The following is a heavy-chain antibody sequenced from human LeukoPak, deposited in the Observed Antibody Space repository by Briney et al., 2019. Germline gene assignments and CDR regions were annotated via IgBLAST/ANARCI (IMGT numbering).Heavy chain of an antibody. CDR1: GFSFSSYA. J-gene: IGHJ5*02. Sequence: GGSLRLSCAASGFSFSSYAMHWVRQAPGKGLEWMAVISYDGSNKYHADSVKGRFTISRDNSKNSLYLQMNSLRAEDTAVYYCARDPSSGWYLKGWFDPWGQGTLVTVSS. D-gene: IGHD6-19*01. CDR2: ISYDGSNK. V-gene: IGHV3-30*04. CDR3: ARDPSSGWYLKGWFDP.